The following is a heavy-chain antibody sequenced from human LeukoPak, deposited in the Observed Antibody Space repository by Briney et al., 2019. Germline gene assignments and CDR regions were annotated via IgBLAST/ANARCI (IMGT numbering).Heavy chain of an antibody. J-gene: IGHJ4*02. V-gene: IGHV3-23*01. CDR1: GFTFSSYA. D-gene: IGHD2-21*02. CDR2: ISGSGGST. CDR3: AKDIDSGGAVTAPDY. Sequence: GGSLRLSCAASGFTFSSYAMSWVRQAPGKGLEWVSAISGSGGSTYYADSVKGRFTISRDNSKNSLYLQMNSLRTEDTALYYCAKDIDSGGAVTAPDYWGQGTLVTVSS.